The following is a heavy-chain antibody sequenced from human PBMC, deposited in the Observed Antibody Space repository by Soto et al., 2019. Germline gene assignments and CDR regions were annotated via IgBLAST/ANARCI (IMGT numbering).Heavy chain of an antibody. D-gene: IGHD7-27*01. CDR3: ARAEGAGTNWPIH. CDR1: GFTFSSYG. J-gene: IGHJ4*02. V-gene: IGHV3-33*01. Sequence: QVQLVESGGGVVQPGRSLRLSCAASGFTFSSYGMHWVRQAPGKGLEWVAVIWYDGSNKYYADSVKGRFTISRDNSKNTLYLQMNSLRAEDTAVYYCARAEGAGTNWPIHWGQGTLVTVSS. CDR2: IWYDGSNK.